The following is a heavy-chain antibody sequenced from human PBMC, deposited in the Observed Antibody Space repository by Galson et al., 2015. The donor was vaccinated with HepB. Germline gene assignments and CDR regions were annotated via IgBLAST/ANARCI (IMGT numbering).Heavy chain of an antibody. Sequence: SLRLSCAASGFNFSAYSMNWVRQAPGKGLEWVSAIGISGGNTYYADSVKGRFTISRDDSKSTLYLQMNSLRGADTAVYYCAKGLDYDFWNFDSWGQGSQVAVSS. D-gene: IGHD3-3*01. J-gene: IGHJ4*02. V-gene: IGHV3-23*01. CDR2: IGISGGNT. CDR1: GFNFSAYS. CDR3: AKGLDYDFWNFDS.